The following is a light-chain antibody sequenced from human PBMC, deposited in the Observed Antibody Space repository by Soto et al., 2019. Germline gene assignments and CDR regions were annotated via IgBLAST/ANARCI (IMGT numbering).Light chain of an antibody. CDR1: QSPRNN. CDR2: GAS. J-gene: IGKJ2*01. V-gene: IGKV3-15*01. CDR3: QQYDNWPHT. Sequence: EIVMTQSPATLSVSPGDRATLSCRASQSPRNNLAWFQQKPGQAPRLLLYGASTRATGIPARFSGSGSGTEFTLTISSLQYEDFAVYFCQQYDNWPHTFGQGTKLEIK.